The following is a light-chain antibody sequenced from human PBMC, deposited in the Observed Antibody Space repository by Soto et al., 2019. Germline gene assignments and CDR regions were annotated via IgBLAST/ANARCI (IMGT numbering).Light chain of an antibody. CDR1: SSNIGSNY. CDR3: AAWDDSLSGLYV. CDR2: RNN. V-gene: IGLV1-47*01. J-gene: IGLJ1*01. Sequence: SQPPSGTGIPVQRGSISCAGSSSNIGSNYVYWYQQRPGTAPKLLIYRNNQRPSGVPDRFSGSKSGTSASLAISGLRSEDEADYYCAAWDDSLSGLYVFGTGTKVTV.